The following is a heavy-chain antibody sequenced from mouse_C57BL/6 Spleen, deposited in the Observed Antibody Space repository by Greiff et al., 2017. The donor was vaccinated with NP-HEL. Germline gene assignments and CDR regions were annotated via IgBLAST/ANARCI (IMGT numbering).Heavy chain of an antibody. J-gene: IGHJ2*01. V-gene: IGHV5-6*02. Sequence: EVKLVESGGDLVKPGGSLKLSCAASGFTFSSYGMSWVRQTPDKRLEWVATISSGGSYTYYPDSVKGRFTISRANDKNTLYLQMSRLTSEDTALYDCTRVITTVGAPDYWGQGTTLTVSS. CDR3: TRVITTVGAPDY. D-gene: IGHD1-1*01. CDR1: GFTFSSYG. CDR2: ISSGGSYT.